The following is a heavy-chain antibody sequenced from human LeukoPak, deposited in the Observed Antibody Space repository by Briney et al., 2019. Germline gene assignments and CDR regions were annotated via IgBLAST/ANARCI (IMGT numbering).Heavy chain of an antibody. CDR2: ISASSGNT. J-gene: IGHJ6*03. Sequence: GTSVKVSCKASGYTFTSYSNSWVRHAPGQGQEWMGCISASSGNTNHAQKLQGRVTMTTDPSTSTAYMEVRRLRSDDTGVYYCARDWYCSSTSCYVDYYYYMDVWGKGTTVTVSS. V-gene: IGHV1-18*01. CDR1: GYTFTSYS. CDR3: ARDWYCSSTSCYVDYYYYMDV. D-gene: IGHD2-2*01.